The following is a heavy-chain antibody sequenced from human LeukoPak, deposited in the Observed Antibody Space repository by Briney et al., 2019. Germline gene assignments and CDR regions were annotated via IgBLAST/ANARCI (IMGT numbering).Heavy chain of an antibody. D-gene: IGHD1-1*01. CDR2: IYSGGNT. Sequence: GGSLRLSCAASGFTVSSNYMSWVRQAPGKGLEWVSVIYSGGNTYYADSVKGRFTISRDNSKNTVYLQMNSLRAEDTAIYYCAKGTGDYGMDVWGQGTTVTVSS. V-gene: IGHV3-53*01. CDR3: AKGTGDYGMDV. J-gene: IGHJ6*02. CDR1: GFTVSSNY.